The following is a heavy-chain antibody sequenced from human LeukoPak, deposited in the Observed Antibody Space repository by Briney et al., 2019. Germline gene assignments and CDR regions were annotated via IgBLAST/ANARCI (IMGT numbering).Heavy chain of an antibody. J-gene: IGHJ4*02. Sequence: GGSLRLSCAASGFTFSSYGMHWVRQAPGKGLEWVAVIWYDGSNKYYADSVKGRFTISRDNSKNTLYLQMNSLRAEDTAVYHCARAATGFEFDYWGQGTLVTVSS. CDR3: ARAATGFEFDY. CDR1: GFTFSSYG. V-gene: IGHV3-33*01. CDR2: IWYDGSNK. D-gene: IGHD3-10*01.